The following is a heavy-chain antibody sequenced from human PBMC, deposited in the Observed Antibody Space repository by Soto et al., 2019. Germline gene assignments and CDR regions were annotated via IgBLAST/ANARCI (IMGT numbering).Heavy chain of an antibody. Sequence: QVQLVQSGAEVKKPGSSVKVSCKASGGTFSSYAISWVRQAPGQGLEWMGGIIPIFGTANYAQKFQGRVTITADKSTSTVYLELSSLRSEDTAVYYCASGGSVVVTAAVQYYHHVMDVWGQGTTVTVSS. V-gene: IGHV1-69*06. CDR3: ASGGSVVVTAAVQYYHHVMDV. CDR2: IIPIFGTA. J-gene: IGHJ6*02. D-gene: IGHD2-2*01. CDR1: GGTFSSYA.